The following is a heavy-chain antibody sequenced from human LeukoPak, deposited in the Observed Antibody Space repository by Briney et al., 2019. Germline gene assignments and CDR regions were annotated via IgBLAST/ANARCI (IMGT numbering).Heavy chain of an antibody. CDR1: GDSISSSSYY. Sequence: TSETLSLTCTVSGDSISSSSYYWGWIRQPPGTGLEWIGSIYYTGYTYDNPSLRSRITMSVDTPKNQFSLQLSSVTAADTAVYYCARARYPSDAFDIWGQGTMVTVSS. CDR3: ARARYPSDAFDI. D-gene: IGHD1-26*01. CDR2: IYYTGYT. J-gene: IGHJ3*02. V-gene: IGHV4-39*01.